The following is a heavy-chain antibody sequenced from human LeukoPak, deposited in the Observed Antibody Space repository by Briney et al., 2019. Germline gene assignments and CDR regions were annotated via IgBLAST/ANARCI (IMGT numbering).Heavy chain of an antibody. V-gene: IGHV1-18*01. D-gene: IGHD6-19*01. CDR3: ARDIGSGWLVFDY. CDR1: GGAFSSYG. J-gene: IGHJ4*02. CDR2: ISAYNGNT. Sequence: GASVKVSCKASGGAFSSYGISWVRQAPGQGLKWMGWISAYNGNTNYAQKLQGRVTMTTDTSTSTAYMELRSLRSDDTAVYYCARDIGSGWLVFDYWGQGTLVTVSS.